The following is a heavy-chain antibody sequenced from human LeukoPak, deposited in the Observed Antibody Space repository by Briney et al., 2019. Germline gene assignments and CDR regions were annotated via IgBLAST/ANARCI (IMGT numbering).Heavy chain of an antibody. V-gene: IGHV3-73*01. CDR3: TRHGRGSLNVFDV. D-gene: IGHD1-26*01. CDR1: GFTFSSYW. Sequence: PGGSLRLSCAASGFTFSSYWMNWVRQASGKGLEWVGRIRTEANSFATAYAASVEGRFTISRDDSQNTAYLQMNSLKTEDTAVYYCTRHGRGSLNVFDVWGQGTMVTVSS. J-gene: IGHJ3*01. CDR2: IRTEANSFAT.